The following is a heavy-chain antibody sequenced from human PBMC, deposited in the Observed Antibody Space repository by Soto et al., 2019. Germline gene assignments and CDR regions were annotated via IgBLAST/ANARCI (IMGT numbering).Heavy chain of an antibody. D-gene: IGHD2-15*01. CDR1: GGTFSSYA. CDR3: ARDWGYCSGGSCYPSVGFPWFDP. V-gene: IGHV1-69*13. Sequence: VASVNVSCKASGGTFSSYAISWVRQAPGQGLEWMGGIIPIFGTANYAQKFQGRVTITADESTSTAYMELSSLRSEDTAVYYCARDWGYCSGGSCYPSVGFPWFDPWGQGTLVTVSS. J-gene: IGHJ5*02. CDR2: IIPIFGTA.